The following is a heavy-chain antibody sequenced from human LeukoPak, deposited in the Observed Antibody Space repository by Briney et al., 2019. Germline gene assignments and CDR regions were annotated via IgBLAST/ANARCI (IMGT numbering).Heavy chain of an antibody. Sequence: KASETLSLTCTVSGDSISSSSYYWGWIRQPPGTGLEWIGSIYYTGCTYDNPSLRSRITMSVDTPKNQFSLQLSSVTAADTAVYYCARRSGLVGDPARFDFWGQGALVTVSS. CDR1: GDSISSSSYY. J-gene: IGHJ4*02. D-gene: IGHD3-16*01. CDR2: IYYTGCT. CDR3: ARRSGLVGDPARFDF. V-gene: IGHV4-39*01.